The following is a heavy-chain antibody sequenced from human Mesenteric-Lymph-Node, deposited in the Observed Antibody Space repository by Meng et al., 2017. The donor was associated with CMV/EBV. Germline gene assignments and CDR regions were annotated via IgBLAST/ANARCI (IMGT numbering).Heavy chain of an antibody. J-gene: IGHJ6*02. D-gene: IGHD2-2*01. Sequence: SCAASGFTFSSYAMSWVRQAPGKGLEWVSAISGSGGSTYYADSVKGRFTISRDNSKNTLYLQMNSLRAEDTAVYYCAKPGEYCSSTSCTGYYYYYGMDVWGQGTTVTVSS. CDR2: ISGSGGST. V-gene: IGHV3-23*01. CDR3: AKPGEYCSSTSCTGYYYYYGMDV. CDR1: GFTFSSYA.